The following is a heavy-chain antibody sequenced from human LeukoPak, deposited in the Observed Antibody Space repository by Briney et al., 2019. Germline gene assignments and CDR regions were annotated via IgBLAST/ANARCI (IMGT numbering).Heavy chain of an antibody. Sequence: GGSLRLSCAASGFTFSDHHMGWVRQAPGKGLEWVGRTRNKANSYTTEYAASVKGRFAISRDDSKNSLYLQMNSLKTEDTAVYYCARGITFGGEYYFDYWGQGTLVTVSS. CDR3: ARGITFGGEYYFDY. CDR1: GFTFSDHH. CDR2: TRNKANSYTT. V-gene: IGHV3-72*01. J-gene: IGHJ4*02. D-gene: IGHD3-16*01.